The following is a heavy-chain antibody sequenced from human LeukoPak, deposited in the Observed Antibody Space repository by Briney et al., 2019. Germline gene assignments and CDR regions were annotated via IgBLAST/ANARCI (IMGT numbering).Heavy chain of an antibody. Sequence: GGSLRLSCAASGLSVGGNYMSWVRQAPGKGPEWVLVLHSSGATSYADSVKGRFTISRDNSKNTLYLQMNTLRAEDTAVYFCAGLGSHYWFDAGGQGTLVTVS. CDR1: GLSVGGNY. J-gene: IGHJ5*02. D-gene: IGHD3-10*01. CDR2: LHSSGAT. CDR3: AGLGSHYWFDA. V-gene: IGHV3-53*01.